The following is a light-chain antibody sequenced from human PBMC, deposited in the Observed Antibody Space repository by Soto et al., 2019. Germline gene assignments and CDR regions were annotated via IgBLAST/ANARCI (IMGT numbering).Light chain of an antibody. CDR2: EVS. Sequence: QSALTQPPSASGSPGQSVTISCTGTSSDVGAYKYVSWYQQHPGKAPKVIIHEVSQRPSGVPDRFSGSKSGNTASLTVSGLQAEDEADYYCSSYAGSNNYVFGTGTKLTVL. J-gene: IGLJ1*01. CDR1: SSDVGAYKY. CDR3: SSYAGSNNYV. V-gene: IGLV2-8*01.